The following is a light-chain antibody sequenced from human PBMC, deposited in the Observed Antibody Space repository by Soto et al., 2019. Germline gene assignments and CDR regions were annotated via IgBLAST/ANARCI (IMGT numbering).Light chain of an antibody. J-gene: IGKJ1*01. CDR1: QSLLQSIGYNY. Sequence: IVMPQSPLSLPVTPGEPASISSRPSQSLLQSIGYNYLDWYLQKPGQSPQLLIYLGSNRASGVPDRFSGSGSGTDFTVKISRVEAEDVGVYYCMQALQLPRTFGQGTKVEIK. CDR3: MQALQLPRT. V-gene: IGKV2-28*01. CDR2: LGS.